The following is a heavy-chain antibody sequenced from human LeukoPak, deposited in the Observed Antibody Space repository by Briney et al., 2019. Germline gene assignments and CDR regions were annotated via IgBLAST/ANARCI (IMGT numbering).Heavy chain of an antibody. D-gene: IGHD6-13*01. CDR1: GFTFSYYS. J-gene: IGHJ6*03. CDR2: ISSSSSLI. Sequence: GGSLRLSCAASGFTFSYYSMNWVRQAPGRGREWVSCISSSSSLIFYSDSVRGRFTISRDNAKNLLYLHMNSLRVEDTAVYYCAKVDRGDYSSSPVPYDNYYVNVWGKGTTVTVSS. V-gene: IGHV3-21*01. CDR3: AKVDRGDYSSSPVPYDNYYVNV.